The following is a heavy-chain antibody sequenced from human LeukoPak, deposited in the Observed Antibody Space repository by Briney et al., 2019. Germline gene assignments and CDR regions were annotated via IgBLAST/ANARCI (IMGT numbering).Heavy chain of an antibody. V-gene: IGHV4-34*01. CDR2: INHSGST. J-gene: IGHJ4*02. CDR1: GGSFSGYY. Sequence: SETLSLTCAVYGGSFSGYYWSWIRQPPGKGLEWSGEINHSGSTNYNPSLKSRVTISVDTSKNQFSLKLSSVTAADTAVYYCARGTKNTYYYGSGSSSYYFDYWGQGTLVTVSS. D-gene: IGHD3-10*01. CDR3: ARGTKNTYYYGSGSSSYYFDY.